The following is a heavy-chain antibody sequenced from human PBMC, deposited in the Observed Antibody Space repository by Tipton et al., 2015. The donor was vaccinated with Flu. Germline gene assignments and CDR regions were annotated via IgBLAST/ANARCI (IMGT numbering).Heavy chain of an antibody. CDR2: IYTSGST. J-gene: IGHJ6*02. D-gene: IGHD6-13*01. V-gene: IGHV4-4*07. CDR3: ARDHAEYSSSWYYYYGMDV. CDR1: GGSISSYY. Sequence: TLSLTCTVSGGSISSYYWSWIRQPAGKGLEWIGRIYTSGSTNYNPSLKSRVTMSVDTSKNQFSLKLSSVTAADTAVYYCARDHAEYSSSWYYYYGMDVWGQGTTVTVSS.